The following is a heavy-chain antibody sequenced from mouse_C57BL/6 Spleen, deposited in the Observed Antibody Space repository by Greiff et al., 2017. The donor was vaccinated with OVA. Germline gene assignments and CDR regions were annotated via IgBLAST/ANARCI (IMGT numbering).Heavy chain of an antibody. V-gene: IGHV2-6-1*01. J-gene: IGHJ1*03. CDR1: GFSLTSYG. CDR3: ARHGHYGSSYGYFDV. D-gene: IGHD1-1*01. CDR2: IWSDGST. Sequence: VQVVESGPGLVAPSQSLSITCTVSGFSLTSYGVHWVRQPPGKGLEWLVVIWSDGSTTYNSALKSRLSISKDNSKSQVFLKMNSLQTDDTAMYYCARHGHYGSSYGYFDVWGTGTTVTVSS.